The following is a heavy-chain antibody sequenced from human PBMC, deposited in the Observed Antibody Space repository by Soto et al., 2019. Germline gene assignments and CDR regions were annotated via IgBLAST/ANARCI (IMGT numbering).Heavy chain of an antibody. J-gene: IGHJ5*02. CDR2: INANNGGA. CDR3: AREGGSETLQPSYNWFDT. CDR1: GYTFTDYH. V-gene: IGHV1-2*02. D-gene: IGHD6-25*01. Sequence: QVQLVQSGAEVKKPGASVKVSCKASGYTFTDYHIHWVRQAPGQGLEFMGWINANNGGAGSAQQFQGRVTVTRDTSIPTVYMELSNVRSDDTAVYYCAREGGSETLQPSYNWFDTWGQGNLVTVAS.